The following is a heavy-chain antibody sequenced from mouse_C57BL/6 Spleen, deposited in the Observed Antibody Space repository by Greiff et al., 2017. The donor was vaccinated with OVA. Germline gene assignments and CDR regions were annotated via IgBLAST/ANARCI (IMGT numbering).Heavy chain of an antibody. CDR2: IYPGDGDT. J-gene: IGHJ1*03. CDR3: AMRITTVAPHFDV. V-gene: IGHV1-82*01. Sequence: QVQLQQSGPELVKPGASVKISCKASGYAFSSSWMNWVKQRPGKGLEWIGRIYPGDGDTNYNGKFKGKATLTADKSSSTAYMQLSSLTSEDSAVYFCAMRITTVAPHFDVWGTGTTVTVSS. D-gene: IGHD1-1*01. CDR1: GYAFSSSW.